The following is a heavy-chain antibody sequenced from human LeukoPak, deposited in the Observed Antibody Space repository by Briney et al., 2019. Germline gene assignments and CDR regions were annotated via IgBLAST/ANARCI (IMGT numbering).Heavy chain of an antibody. CDR2: IGGGGENT. D-gene: IGHD1-14*01. Sequence: PGGSLRLSCAASGFIFNSYALSWVRQAPGKGLEWVSTIGGGGENTYYADSVKGRFTISRDSSKNTVYLHMKSLRAEDTTVYFCAKVLTGSQDYWGQGTLVTVTS. J-gene: IGHJ4*02. V-gene: IGHV3-23*01. CDR1: GFIFNSYA. CDR3: AKVLTGSQDY.